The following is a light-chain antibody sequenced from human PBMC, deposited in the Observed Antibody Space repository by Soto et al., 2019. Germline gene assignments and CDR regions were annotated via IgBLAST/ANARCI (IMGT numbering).Light chain of an antibody. V-gene: IGKV3-11*01. CDR1: QSVSSY. Sequence: EIVLTQSPATLSLSAGERATLSCRASQSVSSYLAWYQQKPGQAPRLLIYDASNRATGIPARFSGSGSGTDFTLTISSLEPEHFAVYYCQQRSNWPPDKYTFGQGTKLEI. CDR2: DAS. J-gene: IGKJ2*01. CDR3: QQRSNWPPDKYT.